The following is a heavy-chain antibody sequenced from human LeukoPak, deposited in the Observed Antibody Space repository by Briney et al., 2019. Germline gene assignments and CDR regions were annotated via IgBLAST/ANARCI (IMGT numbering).Heavy chain of an antibody. Sequence: SETLSLTCTVSGGSISSYYWSWIRQPPGKGLEWIGYIYYSGSTNYNPSLKSRVTISVDTSKNQFSLKLSSVTAANTAVYYCARSTQVYDYVWGTLGWFDPWGQGTLVTVSS. V-gene: IGHV4-59*08. CDR2: IYYSGST. D-gene: IGHD3-16*01. J-gene: IGHJ5*02. CDR1: GGSISSYY. CDR3: ARSTQVYDYVWGTLGWFDP.